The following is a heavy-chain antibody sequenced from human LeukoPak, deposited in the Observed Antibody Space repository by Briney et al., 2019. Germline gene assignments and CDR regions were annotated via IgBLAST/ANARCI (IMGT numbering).Heavy chain of an antibody. V-gene: IGHV4-34*01. CDR2: INHSGRT. J-gene: IGHJ4*02. Sequence: PSETLSLTCAVYGGSFSGYYWSWLRQPPGKGLEWLGEINHSGRTNYNPSLKSRVTISVDTSKNQFSLKLSSVTAADTAVYYCARVSKSWGSGSYPLRYWGQGTLVTVSS. CDR3: ARVSKSWGSGSYPLRY. D-gene: IGHD3-10*01. CDR1: GGSFSGYY.